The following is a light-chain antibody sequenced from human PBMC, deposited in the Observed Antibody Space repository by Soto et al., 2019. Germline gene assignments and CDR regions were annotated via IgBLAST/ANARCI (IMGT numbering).Light chain of an antibody. V-gene: IGKV3-20*01. Sequence: EVVLTKSPGTLSLSPGERVTLSCRASQSVARSYLAWYQQKPGRAPRLRFYSASSRATGIPDRISGSGYGTDFTLTISRLEPEEVAVYYCHHFGSLPDTFGQWT. CDR2: SAS. CDR3: HHFGSLPDT. J-gene: IGKJ1*01. CDR1: QSVARSY.